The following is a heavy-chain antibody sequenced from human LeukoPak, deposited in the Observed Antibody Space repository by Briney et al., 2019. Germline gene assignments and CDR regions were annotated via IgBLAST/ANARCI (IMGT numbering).Heavy chain of an antibody. V-gene: IGHV1-2*02. CDR2: LKPNSGDT. CDR3: ARAGGNYYGWYFDL. D-gene: IGHD1-26*01. Sequence: ASVKVSCKASGYTFTGYYIHWVRQAPGQGLEWMGWLKPNSGDTSYSQKFRGRVTMTRDRSISTAYMDLSRLRSDDAAIYYCARAGGNYYGWYFDLWGRGTLVTVSS. CDR1: GYTFTGYY. J-gene: IGHJ2*01.